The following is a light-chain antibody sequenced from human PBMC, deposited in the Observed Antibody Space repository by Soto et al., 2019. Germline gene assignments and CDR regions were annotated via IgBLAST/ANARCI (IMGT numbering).Light chain of an antibody. CDR2: EVS. V-gene: IGLV2-23*02. CDR1: SSDVGSYNL. J-gene: IGLJ1*01. CDR3: CSYGGSYV. Sequence: QSALTQPASVSGSPGQWITISCTGTSSDVGSYNLVSWYQQHPGKAPKVMIYEVSKRPSGVSNRFSGSKSGNTASLTISGLQAEDEADYYCCSYGGSYVFGPGTKLTVL.